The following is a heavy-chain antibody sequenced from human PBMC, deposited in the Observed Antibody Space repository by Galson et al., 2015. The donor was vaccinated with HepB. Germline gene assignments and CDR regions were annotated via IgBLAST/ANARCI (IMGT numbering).Heavy chain of an antibody. V-gene: IGHV1-69*10. J-gene: IGHJ4*02. CDR1: GGTFSSYA. Sequence: SVKVSCKASGGTFSSYAISWVRQAPGQGLEWMGGIIPILGIANYAQKFQGRVTITAGKSTSTAYMELSSLRSEDTAVYYCARTVGNYDFWSGYYYYFDYWGQGTLVTVSS. D-gene: IGHD3-3*01. CDR3: ARTVGNYDFWSGYYYYFDY. CDR2: IIPILGIA.